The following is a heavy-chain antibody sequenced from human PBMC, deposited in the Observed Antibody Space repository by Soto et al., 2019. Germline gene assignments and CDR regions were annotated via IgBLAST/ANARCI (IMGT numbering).Heavy chain of an antibody. CDR3: ARGEGGFQY. CDR2: INHSGST. Sequence: QVQLQQWGAGLLKPSETLSLTCAVYGGSFRGYYWSWIRQPPGKGLEWIGEINHSGSTTYNPSLKSRVTISVDTSKNQFSLKLNSMTAADTAVYYCARGEGGFQYWGQGTLVTVSS. V-gene: IGHV4-34*01. CDR1: GGSFRGYY. J-gene: IGHJ1*01.